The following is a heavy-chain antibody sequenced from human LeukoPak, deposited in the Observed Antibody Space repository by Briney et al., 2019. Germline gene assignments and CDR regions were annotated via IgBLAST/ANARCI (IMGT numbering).Heavy chain of an antibody. Sequence: GASVKVSCKASGYTFTSYGISWVRQAPGQGLEWMGWISAYNGNTNYAQKLQGRVTMTTDTSTSTAYMELRSLRSDDTAVYYCARGTCSGSYPGLCYYYYYGMDVWGQGTTVTVSS. CDR1: GYTFTSYG. CDR2: ISAYNGNT. V-gene: IGHV1-18*01. J-gene: IGHJ6*02. D-gene: IGHD1-26*01. CDR3: ARGTCSGSYPGLCYYYYYGMDV.